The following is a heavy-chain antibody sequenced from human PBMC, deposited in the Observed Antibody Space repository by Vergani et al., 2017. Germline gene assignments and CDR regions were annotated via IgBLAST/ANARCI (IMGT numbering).Heavy chain of an antibody. CDR1: GVSISNSSYY. D-gene: IGHD3-3*01. Sequence: QVQLQESGPGLVKPSQTLSLTCNVSGVSISNSSYYWSWIRQPAGKGLEWLGRVYISRPTNYNPSLKNRVIMSVDTSKNQFSLKLNSVSAADTAVYYCARSFVDYWSGYQGYYFDYWGQGILVTVSS. V-gene: IGHV4-61*02. CDR3: ARSFVDYWSGYQGYYFDY. J-gene: IGHJ4*01. CDR2: VYISRPT.